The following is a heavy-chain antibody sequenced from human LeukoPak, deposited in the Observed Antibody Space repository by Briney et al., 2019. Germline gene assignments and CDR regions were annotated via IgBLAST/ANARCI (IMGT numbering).Heavy chain of an antibody. CDR2: ISYDGSNK. Sequence: GRSVRLSCAASGFSLSSYAMHWVRQAPGKGLEWVTFISYDGSNKYYTDSVKGRFTISRDNSKNTLYLQMNSLRAEDTAVYYCARGGDRFTFDYWGQGTLVTVSS. D-gene: IGHD2/OR15-2a*01. V-gene: IGHV3-30-3*01. CDR1: GFSLSSYA. J-gene: IGHJ4*02. CDR3: ARGGDRFTFDY.